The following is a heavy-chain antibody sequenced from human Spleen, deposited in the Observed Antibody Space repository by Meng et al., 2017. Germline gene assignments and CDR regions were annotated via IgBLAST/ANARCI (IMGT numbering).Heavy chain of an antibody. D-gene: IGHD4-11*01. CDR2: INHSGST. CDR1: GGSFSDYY. CDR3: ARGPTTMAHDFDY. J-gene: IGHJ4*02. Sequence: PLGAVLLKPSDTLSRTCVVSGGSFSDYYWSWTRQPPGKGLEWIGEINHSGSTNYNPSLESRATISVDTSQNNLSLKLSSVTAADSAVYYCARGPTTMAHDFDYWGQGTLVTVSS. V-gene: IGHV4-34*01.